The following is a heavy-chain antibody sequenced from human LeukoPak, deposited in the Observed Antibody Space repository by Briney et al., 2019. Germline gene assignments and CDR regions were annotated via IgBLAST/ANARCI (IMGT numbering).Heavy chain of an antibody. CDR3: ARRHGSGSNPFDY. CDR2: ISSSSSTI. Sequence: GSLRLSYAASGFTFSSYSMNWVRQAPGKGLEWVSYISSSSSTIYYADSVKGRFTISRDNAKNSLYLQMNSLRAEDTAVYYCARRHGSGSNPFDYWGQGTLVTVSS. D-gene: IGHD3-10*01. CDR1: GFTFSSYS. J-gene: IGHJ4*02. V-gene: IGHV3-48*04.